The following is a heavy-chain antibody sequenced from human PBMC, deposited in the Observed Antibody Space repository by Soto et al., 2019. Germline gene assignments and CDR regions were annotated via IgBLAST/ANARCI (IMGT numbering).Heavy chain of an antibody. CDR1: GGSISSGDYY. V-gene: IGHV4-30-4*01. CDR2: IYYSGST. CDR3: ARAGEIVGATTGSDY. J-gene: IGHJ4*02. D-gene: IGHD1-26*01. Sequence: SETLSLTCTVSGGSISSGDYYWSWIRQPPGKGLEWIGYIYYSGSTYYNPSLKSRVTISVDTSKNQFSLKLSSVTAADTAVYYCARAGEIVGATTGSDYWGQGTLVTVSS.